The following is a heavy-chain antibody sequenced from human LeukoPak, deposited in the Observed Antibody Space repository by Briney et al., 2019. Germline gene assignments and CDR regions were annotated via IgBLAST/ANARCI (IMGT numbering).Heavy chain of an antibody. Sequence: ASVKVSCKVSGYTLTELSMHWVRQAPGKGLEWMGGFDPEDGETIYAQKFQGGVTMTRNTSISTAYMELSSLRSEDTAVYYCARVPFWDSSQDYWGQGTLVTVSS. V-gene: IGHV1-24*01. CDR2: FDPEDGET. D-gene: IGHD6-19*01. J-gene: IGHJ4*02. CDR3: ARVPFWDSSQDY. CDR1: GYTLTELS.